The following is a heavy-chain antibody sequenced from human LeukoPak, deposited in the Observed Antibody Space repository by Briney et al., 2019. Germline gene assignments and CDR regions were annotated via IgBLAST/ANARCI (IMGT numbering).Heavy chain of an antibody. D-gene: IGHD5-24*01. J-gene: IGHJ3*02. V-gene: IGHV4-31*03. Sequence: PPQTLSLTCTVSGGSISSGGYYWSWIRQHPGKGLEWIGYIYYSGSTYYNPSLKSRVTISVDTSKNQFSLKLSSVTAADTAVYYCAREMATIRDAFDIWGQGTMVTVSS. CDR2: IYYSGST. CDR3: AREMATIRDAFDI. CDR1: GGSISSGGYY.